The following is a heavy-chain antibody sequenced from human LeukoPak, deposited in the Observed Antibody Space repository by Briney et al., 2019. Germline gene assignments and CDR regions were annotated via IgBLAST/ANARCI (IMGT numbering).Heavy chain of an antibody. CDR3: ARQYCSSTSCSYYFDY. J-gene: IGHJ4*02. CDR1: GGSIRSDY. V-gene: IGHV4-4*07. Sequence: KPSETLSLTCTVSGGSIRSDYWSWIRQPAGKGLEWIGRIYTSGSTNYNPSLRSRVTMSVDTSKNQFSLKLSSVTAADTAVYYCARQYCSSTSCSYYFDYWGQGTLVTVSS. D-gene: IGHD2-2*01. CDR2: IYTSGST.